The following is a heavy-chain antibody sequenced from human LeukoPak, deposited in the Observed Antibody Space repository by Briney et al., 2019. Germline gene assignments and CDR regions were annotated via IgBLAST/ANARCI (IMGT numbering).Heavy chain of an antibody. Sequence: PGGSLRLSCAASGFTFSSYNMNWVRQAPGKGLEWVSSISSSSNYIYYADSVKGRFTISRDNAKNSLYLQVNSLRAEDTAVYYCARDFLTILGAFDIWGQGTMVTVSS. CDR2: ISSSSNYI. D-gene: IGHD3-9*01. CDR1: GFTFSSYN. V-gene: IGHV3-21*01. CDR3: ARDFLTILGAFDI. J-gene: IGHJ3*02.